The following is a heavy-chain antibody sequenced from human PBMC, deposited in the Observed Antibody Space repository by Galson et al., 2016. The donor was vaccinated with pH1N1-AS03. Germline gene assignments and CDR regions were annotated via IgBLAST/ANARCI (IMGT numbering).Heavy chain of an antibody. D-gene: IGHD6-19*01. CDR3: ARDGPPQGISVAGSFDF. J-gene: IGHJ4*02. CDR1: GFPFSGYS. CDR2: ISTTSSSI. Sequence: SLRLSCAASGFPFSGYSMNWVRQAPGKGLEWVSFISTTSSSIYYADSVKGRFTISRDNAKNSLFLQMNSLRDEDTAVYYCARDGPPQGISVAGSFDFRGQGTLVIVSS. V-gene: IGHV3-21*01.